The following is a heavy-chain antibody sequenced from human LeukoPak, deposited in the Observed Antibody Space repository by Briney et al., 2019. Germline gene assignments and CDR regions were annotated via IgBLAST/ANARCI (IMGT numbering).Heavy chain of an antibody. CDR1: GYTLAGYY. J-gene: IGHJ4*02. V-gene: IGHV1-2*02. CDR3: ARDPRNYIDY. CDR2: LNPNSDAT. Sequence: ASVKVSCKASGYTLAGYYLHWVRQAPGQGLEWIGWLNPNSDATNYAQKFQGRVTITRDTSISTAYMELSRLTSDDTAVYYCARDPRNYIDYWGQGTLVTVST.